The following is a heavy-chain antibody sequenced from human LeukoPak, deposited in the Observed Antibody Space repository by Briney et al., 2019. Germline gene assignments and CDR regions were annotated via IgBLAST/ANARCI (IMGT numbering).Heavy chain of an antibody. CDR3: AKEGYDSSGYYYFDY. CDR2: ISGSGGST. CDR1: GFTFSNYA. Sequence: GGSLRLSCAASGFTFSNYAMSWVRQAPGKGLEWVSAISGSGGSTYYADSVKGRFTISRDNSKNTLYLQMNSLRAEDTAVYYCAKEGYDSSGYYYFDYWGQGTLVTVSS. V-gene: IGHV3-23*01. D-gene: IGHD3-22*01. J-gene: IGHJ4*02.